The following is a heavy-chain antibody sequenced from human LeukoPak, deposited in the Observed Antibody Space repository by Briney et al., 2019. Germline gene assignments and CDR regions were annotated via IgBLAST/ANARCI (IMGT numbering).Heavy chain of an antibody. J-gene: IGHJ4*02. CDR1: GGSISSYY. V-gene: IGHV4-59*08. Sequence: SETLSLTCTVSGGSISSYYWSWIQQPPGKGLEWIGYIYYSGSTNYNPSLKSRVTISVDTSKNQFSLKLSSVTAADTAVYYCARLGGYDWGDYWGQGTLVTVSS. CDR3: ARLGGYDWGDY. D-gene: IGHD5-12*01. CDR2: IYYSGST.